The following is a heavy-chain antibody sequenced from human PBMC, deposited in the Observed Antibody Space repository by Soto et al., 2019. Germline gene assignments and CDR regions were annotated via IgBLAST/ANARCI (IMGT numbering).Heavy chain of an antibody. V-gene: IGHV3-30-3*01. CDR3: ARDLRGNYYGIDV. Sequence: PGGSLRLSCAAFGFMFSTYAMHWVRQAPGKGLEWVAVISYDGSDIYYGDSGKGRFTISRDNSRNTLYLEMNSLQTEDTAVFYCARDLRGNYYGIDVWGQGTKVTVSS. CDR1: GFMFSTYA. J-gene: IGHJ6*02. CDR2: ISYDGSDI.